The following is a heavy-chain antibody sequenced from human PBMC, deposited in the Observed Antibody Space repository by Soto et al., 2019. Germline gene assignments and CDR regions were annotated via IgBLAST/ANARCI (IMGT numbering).Heavy chain of an antibody. Sequence: PCGSLILASAPPGFTFYSAPMTWVREARGKGLQWLAIIWNEGSNKCYADSVKGRFTSSRDNSKNTLYLQRNSLRAEDTAVYYCARELGPGSGSSYGMDVWGQGT. CDR2: IWNEGSNK. CDR3: ARELGPGSGSSYGMDV. D-gene: IGHD3-10*01. V-gene: IGHV3-33*08. J-gene: IGHJ6*02. CDR1: GFTFYSAP.